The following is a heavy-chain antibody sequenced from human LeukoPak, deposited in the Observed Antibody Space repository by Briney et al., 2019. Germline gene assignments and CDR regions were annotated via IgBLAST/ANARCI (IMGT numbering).Heavy chain of an antibody. Sequence: GESLKISCKGSGYTFINYWIGWVRQMPGKGLEWMGIIYPSDSDPRYSPSFRGQVTISADKSISTAYLQWSSLKASDTAMYYCASHDCGDYGTFKYWGQGTLVTVSS. V-gene: IGHV5-51*01. D-gene: IGHD4-17*01. J-gene: IGHJ4*02. CDR2: IYPSDSDP. CDR3: ASHDCGDYGTFKY. CDR1: GYTFINYW.